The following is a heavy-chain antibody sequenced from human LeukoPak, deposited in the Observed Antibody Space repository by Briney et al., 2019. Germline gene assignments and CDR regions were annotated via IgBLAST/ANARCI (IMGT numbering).Heavy chain of an antibody. J-gene: IGHJ4*02. CDR2: ISSSSSYI. V-gene: IGHV3-21*01. CDR3: ARVPWVYSSFYFDY. D-gene: IGHD6-6*01. Sequence: AGGSLRLSCAASGFTFSSYSMNWVRQAPGKGLEWVSSISSSSSYIYYADSVKGRFTISRDNAKNSLYLQMNSLRAEDTAVYYCARVPWVYSSFYFDYWGQGTLVTVSS. CDR1: GFTFSSYS.